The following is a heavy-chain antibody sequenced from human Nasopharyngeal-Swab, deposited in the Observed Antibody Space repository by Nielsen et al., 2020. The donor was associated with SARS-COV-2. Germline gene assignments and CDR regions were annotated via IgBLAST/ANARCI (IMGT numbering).Heavy chain of an antibody. J-gene: IGHJ4*02. CDR2: ISYDGSNK. V-gene: IGHV3-30*03. CDR1: GFTFSSYG. CDR3: ARPSGSYPFDY. Sequence: GESLRLSCAASGFTFSSYGMHWVRPAPGKGLEWVAVISYDGSNKYYADSVKGRFTISRDNSKNTLYLQMNSLRAEDTAVYYCARPSGSYPFDYWGQGTLVTVSS. D-gene: IGHD1-26*01.